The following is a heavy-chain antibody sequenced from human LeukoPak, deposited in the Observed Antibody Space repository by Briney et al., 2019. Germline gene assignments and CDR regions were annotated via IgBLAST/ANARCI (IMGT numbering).Heavy chain of an antibody. CDR3: AKPLGVTMSGFDY. J-gene: IGHJ4*02. CDR1: GFTFSNYA. V-gene: IGHV3-23*01. Sequence: QPGGSLRLSCAASGFTFSNYAMSWVRQAPGKGLEWVSTTSGSGGSTYYADSVKGRFTISRDNSNNTLYLQLDSLKAEDTAVYYCAKPLGVTMSGFDYWGQGTLVTVSS. CDR2: TSGSGGST. D-gene: IGHD4-17*01.